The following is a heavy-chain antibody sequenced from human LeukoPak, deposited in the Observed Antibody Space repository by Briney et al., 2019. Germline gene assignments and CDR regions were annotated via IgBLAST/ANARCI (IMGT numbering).Heavy chain of an antibody. D-gene: IGHD3-9*01. Sequence: ASVKVSSKASGYTFADYSVTWVRQAPGQGLELLAWISAYTGDTEYAQAVQSRVTLSTDSSTSTPYMDLNNIRSDGTAVYYCARSERILTPYLAEYFHHWGQGTLITVSS. CDR3: ARSERILTPYLAEYFHH. V-gene: IGHV1-18*01. CDR1: GYTFADYS. J-gene: IGHJ1*01. CDR2: ISAYTGDT.